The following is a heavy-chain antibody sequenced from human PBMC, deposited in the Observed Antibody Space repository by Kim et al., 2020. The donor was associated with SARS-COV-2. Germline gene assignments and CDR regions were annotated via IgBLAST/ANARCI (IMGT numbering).Heavy chain of an antibody. Sequence: GETIYEQKFQGRVTMTEDTSTDTAYMELSSLRSEDTAVYYCATGEMATIRWGQGTLVTVSS. V-gene: IGHV1-24*01. D-gene: IGHD5-12*01. J-gene: IGHJ4*02. CDR2: GET. CDR3: ATGEMATIR.